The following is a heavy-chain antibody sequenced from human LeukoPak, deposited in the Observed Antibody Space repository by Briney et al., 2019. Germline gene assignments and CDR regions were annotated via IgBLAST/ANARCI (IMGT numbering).Heavy chain of an antibody. CDR3: ARDRVAVAGRSDY. J-gene: IGHJ4*02. Sequence: ASVKVSCKASGYTFTSYDINWVRQATGQGLEWMGWMNPNSGNTGYAQKFQGRVTMTRNTSISTAYMELSSLRSEDTAVYYCARDRVAVAGRSDYWGQGTLVTVSS. CDR1: GYTFTSYD. V-gene: IGHV1-8*01. CDR2: MNPNSGNT. D-gene: IGHD6-19*01.